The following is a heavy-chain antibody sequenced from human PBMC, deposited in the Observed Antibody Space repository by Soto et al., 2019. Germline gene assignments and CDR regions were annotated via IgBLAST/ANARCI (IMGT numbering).Heavy chain of an antibody. CDR1: GFTVNSNY. Sequence: EVQVLATGGGLIQPGGSLRLSCAASGFTVNSNYMSWVRQAPGEGLQWVSITNTGGTTYYADSVKGRFTVSRDNSKNTLYLQMNSLRAVDTAVYYCAKGDGFSLAVWGQGTTVSVPS. CDR3: AKGDGFSLAV. D-gene: IGHD1-26*01. V-gene: IGHV3-53*02. CDR2: TNTGGTT. J-gene: IGHJ6*02.